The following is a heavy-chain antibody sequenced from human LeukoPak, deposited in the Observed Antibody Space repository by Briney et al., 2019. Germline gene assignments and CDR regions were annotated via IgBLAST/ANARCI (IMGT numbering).Heavy chain of an antibody. D-gene: IGHD6-19*01. V-gene: IGHV3-9*03. CDR2: ISWNSGSI. CDR3: AKDISIAVAHGYFGY. CDR1: GFTFDDYA. J-gene: IGHJ4*02. Sequence: GGSLRLSCAASGFTFDDYAMHWVRQAPGKGLEWVSGISWNSGSIGYADSVKGRFTISRDNAKNSLYLQMNSLRAEDMALYYCAKDISIAVAHGYFGYWGQGTLVTVSS.